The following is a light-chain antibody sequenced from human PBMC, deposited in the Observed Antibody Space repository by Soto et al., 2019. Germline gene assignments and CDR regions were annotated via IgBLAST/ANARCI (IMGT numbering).Light chain of an antibody. Sequence: DIVMTQSPLSLPVTPGEPASISCRSSQSLLHSNGYNYLDWYLQKPGQSPQLLIYLGSNRASGVPDRFSGTGSGTVFTLKLSRVEAEDVGVYYCMQALQTQYTFGQGTK. CDR1: QSLLHSNGYNY. J-gene: IGKJ2*01. V-gene: IGKV2-28*01. CDR2: LGS. CDR3: MQALQTQYT.